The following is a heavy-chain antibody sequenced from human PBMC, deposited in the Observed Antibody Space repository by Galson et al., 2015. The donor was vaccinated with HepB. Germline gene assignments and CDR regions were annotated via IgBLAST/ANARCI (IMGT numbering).Heavy chain of an antibody. CDR2: INHSGRT. CDR1: GGSFSEYY. V-gene: IGHV4-34*01. D-gene: IGHD3/OR15-3a*01. Sequence: ETLSLTCAVYGGSFSEYYWTWIRQPPGKGLEWIGEINHSGRTNYNPSLKSRLTILIDTSKSQFSLKLSSVTAADTAVYFCARESFSGLRGLSQFYYYMGVWGTGTTVTVSS. CDR3: ARESFSGLRGLSQFYYYMGV. J-gene: IGHJ6*03.